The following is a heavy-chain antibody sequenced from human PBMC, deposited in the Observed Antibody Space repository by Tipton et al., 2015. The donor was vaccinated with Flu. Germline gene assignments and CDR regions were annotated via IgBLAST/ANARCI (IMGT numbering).Heavy chain of an antibody. CDR2: IHRSGTT. D-gene: IGHD6-6*01. Sequence: LASNYIWGWIRQPPGQGLEWIGNIHRSGTTYINPSLKSRVTLSVDRSQNQFSVRLRSVTAADTAVYYCASGPGGSVAGSYYFDYWGQGTLVTVSS. V-gene: IGHV4-38-2*01. CDR1: LASNYI. CDR3: ASGPGGSVAGSYYFDY. J-gene: IGHJ4*02.